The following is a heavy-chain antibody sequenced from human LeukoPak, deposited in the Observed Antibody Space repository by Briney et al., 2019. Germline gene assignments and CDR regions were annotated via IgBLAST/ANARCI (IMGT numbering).Heavy chain of an antibody. CDR3: AKDAYDYVWGSYRFGTSFDY. V-gene: IGHV3-30*02. D-gene: IGHD3-16*02. J-gene: IGHJ4*02. Sequence: GGSLRLSCAASGFTFSSYGMHWVRQAPGKGLEWVAFIRYDGSNKYYADSVKGRFTISRDNSKNTLYLQMNSLRAEGTAVYYCAKDAYDYVWGSYRFGTSFDYWGQGTLVTVSS. CDR2: IRYDGSNK. CDR1: GFTFSSYG.